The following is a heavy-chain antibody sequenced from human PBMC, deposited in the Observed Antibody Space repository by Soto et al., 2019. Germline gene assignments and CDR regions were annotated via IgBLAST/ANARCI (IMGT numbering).Heavy chain of an antibody. J-gene: IGHJ4*02. CDR1: GFSFSSHA. CDR2: ISFDGRTK. Sequence: QVQVVESGGGVVQPGRSLRLSCAASGFSFSSHAMHWVRQAPGKGLEWVALISFDGRTKYYADSVKGRFTISRDNSKNTLYLQMNSLRDEDTAVYICAYRREAGWGQGTLVTVSS. V-gene: IGHV3-30*04. CDR3: AYRREAG. D-gene: IGHD6-13*01.